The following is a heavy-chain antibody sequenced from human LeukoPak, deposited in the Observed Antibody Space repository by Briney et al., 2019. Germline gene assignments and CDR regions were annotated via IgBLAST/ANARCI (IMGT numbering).Heavy chain of an antibody. D-gene: IGHD2-2*01. J-gene: IGHJ3*02. CDR2: INAGNGNT. CDR1: GYTFTSYA. Sequence: ASAKVSCKASGYTFTSYAMHWVRQAPGQRLEWMGWINAGNGNTKYSQKFQGRVTITRDTSASTAYMELSSLRSEDTAVYYCARAGVPIYCSSTSCSVGVDAFDIWGQGTMVTVSS. CDR3: ARAGVPIYCSSTSCSVGVDAFDI. V-gene: IGHV1-3*01.